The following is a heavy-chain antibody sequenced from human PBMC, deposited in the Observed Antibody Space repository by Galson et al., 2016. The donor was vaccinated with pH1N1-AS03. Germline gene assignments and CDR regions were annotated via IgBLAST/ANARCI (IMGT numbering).Heavy chain of an antibody. CDR3: ARSRSPDYYDSSTYRPYALDI. Sequence: CAASGFTFSSYSMNWVRQAPGKGLEWVSSISSSGNYKYYADSVKGRFTVSRDNAMNSLYLQMNSLRAEDTALYYCARSRSPDYYDSSTYRPYALDIWGQGTMVTVSS. V-gene: IGHV3-21*04. J-gene: IGHJ3*02. CDR1: GFTFSSYS. D-gene: IGHD3-22*01. CDR2: ISSSGNYK.